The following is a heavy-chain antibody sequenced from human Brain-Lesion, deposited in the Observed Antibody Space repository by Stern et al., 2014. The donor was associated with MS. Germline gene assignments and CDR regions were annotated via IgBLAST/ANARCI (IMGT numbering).Heavy chain of an antibody. CDR2: INPKSGGT. Sequence: VQLVESGAEVKKPGASVKVSCKASGYTFTGYYMHWVRQAPGQGLEWMGWINPKSGGTNYAQKFQGWVTMTRDTSINTAYMELSRLRSDDTAVYYCATYHYDSTGYNDFWGQGTLVTVSS. V-gene: IGHV1-2*04. J-gene: IGHJ4*02. D-gene: IGHD3-22*01. CDR1: GYTFTGYY. CDR3: ATYHYDSTGYNDF.